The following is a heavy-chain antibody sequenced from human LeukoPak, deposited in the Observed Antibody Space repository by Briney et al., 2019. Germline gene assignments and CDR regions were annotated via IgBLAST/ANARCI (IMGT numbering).Heavy chain of an antibody. V-gene: IGHV3-15*01. J-gene: IGHJ5*02. CDR3: ARDHHPGYHDSLGFNWLDP. Sequence: GGSLRLSCAASRLTFSNAWMSWVRQTPGKGLEWVGRIKNKADGGTTDYAAPVKGRFTISRDDSKNTLYLQMNSLKTEDTAVYYCARDHHPGYHDSLGFNWLDPWGQGTLVSVSS. CDR2: IKNKADGGTT. D-gene: IGHD3-22*01. CDR1: RLTFSNAW.